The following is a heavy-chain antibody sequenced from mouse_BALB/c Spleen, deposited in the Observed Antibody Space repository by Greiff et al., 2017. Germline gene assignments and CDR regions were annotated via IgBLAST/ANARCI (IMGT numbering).Heavy chain of an antibody. Sequence: QVQLKQSAAELARPGASVKMSCTASGYTFTSYTMHWVKQRPGQGLEWIGYINPSSGYTEYNQKFKDKTTLTADKSSSTAYMQLSSLTSEDSAVYYCAREGGYYGSSPYYYAMDYWGQGTSVTVSS. CDR2: INPSSGYT. CDR3: AREGGYYGSSPYYYAMDY. J-gene: IGHJ4*01. CDR1: GYTFTSYT. V-gene: IGHV1-4*02. D-gene: IGHD1-1*01.